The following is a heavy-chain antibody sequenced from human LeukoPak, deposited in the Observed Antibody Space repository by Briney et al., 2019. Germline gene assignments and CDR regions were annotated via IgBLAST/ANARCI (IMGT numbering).Heavy chain of an antibody. CDR2: IKQDGSEK. D-gene: IGHD4-11*01. J-gene: IGHJ4*02. CDR3: ATCRGLQPGGDY. Sequence: GGSLRLSCAASGINFSNYWMSWVRQAPGKGLEWVANIKQDGSEKYYVDSVKGRFTISRDNAKNSVYLQMNSLRVEDTAVYYCATCRGLQPGGDYWGQGTLVTVSS. CDR1: GINFSNYW. V-gene: IGHV3-7*01.